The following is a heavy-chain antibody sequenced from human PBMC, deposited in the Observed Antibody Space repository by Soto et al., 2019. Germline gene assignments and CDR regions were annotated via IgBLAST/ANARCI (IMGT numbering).Heavy chain of an antibody. V-gene: IGHV1-18*01. CDR2: ISAYNGNT. D-gene: IGHD5-12*01. Sequence: QVQLVQSGAEVKKPGASVKVSCKASGYTFTSYGISWVRQAPGQGLEWMGWISAYNGNTNYAQKLQGRVTMTTDTSASTANMELRSLRSDDTAVYYCARGTAKEMATHYYYYGMDVWGQGTTVTVSS. J-gene: IGHJ6*02. CDR1: GYTFTSYG. CDR3: ARGTAKEMATHYYYYGMDV.